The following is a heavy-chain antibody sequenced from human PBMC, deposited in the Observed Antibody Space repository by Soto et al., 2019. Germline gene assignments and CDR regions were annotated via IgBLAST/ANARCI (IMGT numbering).Heavy chain of an antibody. CDR3: ATDSYDRSGYYLTWFDS. V-gene: IGHV3-48*03. CDR1: GFTFSSYE. D-gene: IGHD3-22*01. CDR2: ISRSGSTI. Sequence: PGGSLRLSCAASGFTFSSYEMNWVRQAPGKGLEWVSYISRSGSTIYYEDSVKGRFTISRDNATTSLYLQINTLRAEATAVYYCATDSYDRSGYYLTWFDSWGQGTLVTVSS. J-gene: IGHJ5*01.